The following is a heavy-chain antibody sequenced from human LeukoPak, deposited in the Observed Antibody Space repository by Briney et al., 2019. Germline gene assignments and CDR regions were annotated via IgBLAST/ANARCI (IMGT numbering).Heavy chain of an antibody. D-gene: IGHD3-10*01. CDR3: ARNLMVRGVIITAFDY. CDR1: GFTFSSYA. CDR2: IYSGGST. J-gene: IGHJ4*02. Sequence: GGSLRLSCAASGFTFSSYAMSWVRQAPGKGLEWVSVIYSGGSTYYADSVKGRFTISRDNSKNTLYLQMNSLRAEDTAVYYCARNLMVRGVIITAFDYWGQGTLVTVSS. V-gene: IGHV3-66*02.